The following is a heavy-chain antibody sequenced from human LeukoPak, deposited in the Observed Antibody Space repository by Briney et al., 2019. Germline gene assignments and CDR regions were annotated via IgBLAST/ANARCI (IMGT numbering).Heavy chain of an antibody. D-gene: IGHD3-3*01. CDR2: IWYDGSNK. Sequence: PGRSLRLSCAASGFTFSSYGMHWVRQAPGKGLEWVAVIWYDGSNKYYADSVKGRFTISRDNSKNTLYLQMNSLRAEDTAVYYCARIGNNPRITIFGVAHLDYYYYGMDVWGQGTTVTVSS. J-gene: IGHJ6*02. CDR3: ARIGNNPRITIFGVAHLDYYYYGMDV. CDR1: GFTFSSYG. V-gene: IGHV3-33*01.